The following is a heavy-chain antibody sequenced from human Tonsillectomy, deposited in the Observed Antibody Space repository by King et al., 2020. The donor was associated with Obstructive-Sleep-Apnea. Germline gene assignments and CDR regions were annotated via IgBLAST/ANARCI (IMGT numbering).Heavy chain of an antibody. V-gene: IGHV3-21*01. CDR3: AREGEGWFDP. D-gene: IGHD3-10*01. CDR2: ISSSSSYI. CDR1: GFTFSSYS. Sequence: VQLVESGGGLVKPGGSLRLSCAASGFTFSSYSMNWVRQAPGKGLEWVSSISSSSSYIYYAASVKGRFTISRDNAKNSLYLQMNSLRAEDTAVYYCAREGEGWFDPWGQGTLVTVSS. J-gene: IGHJ5*02.